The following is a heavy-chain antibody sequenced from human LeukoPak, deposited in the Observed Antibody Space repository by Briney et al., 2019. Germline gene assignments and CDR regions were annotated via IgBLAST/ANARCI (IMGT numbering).Heavy chain of an antibody. J-gene: IGHJ4*02. Sequence: ASVKVSCKASGYSFTNYAMNWVRPAPGQGLGWMGWIHPSTGNPAYAQGFTGRFVFALDTSVSTTYLQISSLKAEDTAVYFCARAFQSLGGLSLPDYWGQGTLVTVSS. D-gene: IGHD3-16*02. CDR2: IHPSTGNP. V-gene: IGHV7-4-1*02. CDR3: ARAFQSLGGLSLPDY. CDR1: GYSFTNYA.